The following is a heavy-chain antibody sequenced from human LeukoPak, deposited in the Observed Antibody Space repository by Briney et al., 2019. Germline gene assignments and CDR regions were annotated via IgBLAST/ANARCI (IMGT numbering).Heavy chain of an antibody. D-gene: IGHD3-10*01. CDR2: ISWNSGSI. CDR3: AKAPDVRGFDY. V-gene: IGHV3-9*01. Sequence: GRSMRLSCAASGFTFDDYAVRWGRQAPGKGLGWVSGISWNSGSIGYADSVKGRLTISRDNAKNSLYLQMNSLRAEDTALYYCAKAPDVRGFDYWGQGTLVTVSS. J-gene: IGHJ4*02. CDR1: GFTFDDYA.